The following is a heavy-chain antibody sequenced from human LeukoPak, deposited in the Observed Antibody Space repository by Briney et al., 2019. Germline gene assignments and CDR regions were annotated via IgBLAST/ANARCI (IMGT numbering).Heavy chain of an antibody. J-gene: IGHJ4*02. Sequence: GGSLRLSCAASGFTFSRYWMHWVRHAPGKGLVWVSRINSDGSSTIYADSVKGRFTISRDNAKNTLYLQMNSLRAEDTAVYYCARDDGSGWYGYWGQGTLATVSS. CDR1: GFTFSRYW. CDR3: ARDDGSGWYGY. V-gene: IGHV3-74*01. D-gene: IGHD6-19*01. CDR2: INSDGSST.